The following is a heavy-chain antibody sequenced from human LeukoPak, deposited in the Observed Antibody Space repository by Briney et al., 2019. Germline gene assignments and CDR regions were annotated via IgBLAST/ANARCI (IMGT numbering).Heavy chain of an antibody. V-gene: IGHV3-7*01. Sequence: GGSLRLSWAASGFTFSSYWMSWVRQAPGKGLEWVANIKQDGSEKYYVDSVKGRFTISRDNAKNSLYLQMNSLRAEDTAVYYCARGIAAAGTEFDYWGQGTLVTVSS. CDR1: GFTFSSYW. J-gene: IGHJ4*02. D-gene: IGHD6-13*01. CDR3: ARGIAAAGTEFDY. CDR2: IKQDGSEK.